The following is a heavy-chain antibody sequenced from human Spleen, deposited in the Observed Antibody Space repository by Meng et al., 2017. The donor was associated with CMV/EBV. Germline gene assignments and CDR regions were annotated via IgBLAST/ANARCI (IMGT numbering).Heavy chain of an antibody. Sequence: GESLKISCAASGFIFSSYGMHWVRQAPGKGLEWVAFIRYDGINKYYADSVKGRFTISRDISKNTLSLQMNSLRAEDTAIYYCARALDHDYHDYYFDLWGQGTLVTVSS. CDR1: GFIFSSYG. V-gene: IGHV3-30*02. CDR3: ARALDHDYHDYYFDL. D-gene: IGHD4-17*01. CDR2: IRYDGINK. J-gene: IGHJ4*02.